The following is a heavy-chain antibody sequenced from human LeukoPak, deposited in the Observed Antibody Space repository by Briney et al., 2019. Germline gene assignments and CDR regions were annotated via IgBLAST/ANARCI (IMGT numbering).Heavy chain of an antibody. Sequence: GGSLRLSCSASGFTLSSYWMHWVRQAPGKGLVWVSRINTDGSSTNYADSVKGRFTVSRDNAKNTLYLQMNSLRDEDTAVHHCARVIGWDEPFDIWGQGTMVTVSS. CDR3: ARVIGWDEPFDI. CDR1: GFTLSSYW. D-gene: IGHD1-26*01. J-gene: IGHJ3*02. CDR2: INTDGSST. V-gene: IGHV3-74*01.